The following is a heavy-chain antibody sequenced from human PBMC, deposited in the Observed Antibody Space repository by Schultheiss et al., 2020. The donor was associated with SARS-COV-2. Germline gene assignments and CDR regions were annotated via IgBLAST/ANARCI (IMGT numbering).Heavy chain of an antibody. CDR3: ARVDTAMVRFDY. V-gene: IGHV3-64*04. J-gene: IGHJ4*02. CDR1: GFTFSSYA. D-gene: IGHD5-18*01. CDR2: ISNDGSDT. Sequence: GGSLRLSCSASGFTFSSYAMHWVRQAPGKGLEWVSRISNDGSDTKYADSVKGRFTISRDNSKNTLYLQMNSLRAEDTAVYYCARVDTAMVRFDYWGQGTLVTVSS.